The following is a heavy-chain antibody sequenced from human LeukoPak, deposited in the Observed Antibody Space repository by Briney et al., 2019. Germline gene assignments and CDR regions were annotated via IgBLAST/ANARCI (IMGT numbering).Heavy chain of an antibody. CDR2: ISYDGSNK. CDR1: GFTFSSYG. J-gene: IGHJ5*02. Sequence: PGRSLRLSCAASGFTFSSYGMHWVRQAPGKGLEWVAVISYDGSNKYYADSVKGRFTISRDNSKNTLYLQMNSLRAEDTAVYYCAEDPRFGEFQPWGQGTLVTVSS. V-gene: IGHV3-30*18. CDR3: AEDPRFGEFQP. D-gene: IGHD3-10*01.